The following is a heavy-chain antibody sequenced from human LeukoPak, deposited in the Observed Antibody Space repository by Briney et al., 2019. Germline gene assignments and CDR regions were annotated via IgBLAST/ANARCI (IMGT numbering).Heavy chain of an antibody. Sequence: PGGSLRLSCAASGFTFSSCAMSWVRQAPGKGLEWVSAISGSGGSTYYADSVKGRFTISRDNSKNTLYLQMNSLRAEDTAVYYCAKDGEGYYDSSGYYGYWGQGTLVTVSS. CDR2: ISGSGGST. J-gene: IGHJ4*02. CDR3: AKDGEGYYDSSGYYGY. CDR1: GFTFSSCA. V-gene: IGHV3-23*01. D-gene: IGHD3-22*01.